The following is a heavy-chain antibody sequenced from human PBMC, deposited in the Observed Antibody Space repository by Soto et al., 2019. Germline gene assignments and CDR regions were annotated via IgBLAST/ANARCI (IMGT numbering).Heavy chain of an antibody. CDR1: GGSISSSSYY. J-gene: IGHJ6*02. V-gene: IGHV4-39*01. D-gene: IGHD3-3*01. CDR3: ARHIGYYDFWSGNYYSSYYGMDV. Sequence: SETLSLTCTVSGGSISSSSYYWGWIRQPPGKGLEWIGSIYYSGSTYYNPSLKSRVTISVDTSKNQFSLKLSSVTAADTAVYYCARHIGYYDFWSGNYYSSYYGMDVWGQGTTVTVS. CDR2: IYYSGST.